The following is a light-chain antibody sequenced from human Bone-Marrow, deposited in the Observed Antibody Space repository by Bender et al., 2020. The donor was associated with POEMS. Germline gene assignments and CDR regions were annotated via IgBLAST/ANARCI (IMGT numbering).Light chain of an antibody. Sequence: QSALTQPASVSGSPGQSITISCTGTSSDIGRYKLVSWYQQYPGKAPKVMISDVSNRPSGVSLRFSGSKSGNMASLTISGLQAEDEADYYCVSFTTRNTYVFGTGTKVTVL. CDR1: SSDIGRYKL. J-gene: IGLJ1*01. CDR3: VSFTTRNTYV. V-gene: IGLV2-14*02. CDR2: DVS.